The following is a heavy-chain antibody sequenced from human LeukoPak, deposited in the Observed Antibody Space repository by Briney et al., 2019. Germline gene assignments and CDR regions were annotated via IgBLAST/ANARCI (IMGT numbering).Heavy chain of an antibody. CDR3: ATDISSMVRHHWFDP. Sequence: ASVKVSCKVSGYTLTELSMHWVRQAPGKGLEWMGGFDPEDGETIYAQKFQGRVTMTGDTSTDTAYMELSSLRSEDTAVYYCATDISSMVRHHWFDPWGQGTLVTVSS. CDR2: FDPEDGET. CDR1: GYTLTELS. J-gene: IGHJ5*02. V-gene: IGHV1-24*01. D-gene: IGHD3-10*01.